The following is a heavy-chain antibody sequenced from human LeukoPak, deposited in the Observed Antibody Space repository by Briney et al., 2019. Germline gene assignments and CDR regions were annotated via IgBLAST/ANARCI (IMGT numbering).Heavy chain of an antibody. Sequence: GESLKISCKGSGYSFTSYWIGWVRQMPGKGLEGMGIIYPGDSDTRYSPSFQGQVTISADKSISTAYLQWSSLKASDTAMYYCARQLIAARYYYYGMDVWGQGTTVTVSS. CDR2: IYPGDSDT. J-gene: IGHJ6*02. CDR3: ARQLIAARYYYYGMDV. V-gene: IGHV5-51*01. CDR1: GYSFTSYW. D-gene: IGHD6-6*01.